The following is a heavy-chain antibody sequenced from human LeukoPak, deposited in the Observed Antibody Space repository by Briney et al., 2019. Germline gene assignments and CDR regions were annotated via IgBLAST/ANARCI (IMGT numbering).Heavy chain of an antibody. D-gene: IGHD6-19*01. CDR2: IIPIFGTA. CDR3: AREQDPYSSGWDSYYYYGMDV. CDR1: GGTFSSYA. Sequence: SVKVSCKASGGTFSSYAISWVRQAPGQGLEWMGGIIPIFGTANYAQKFQGRVTITADESTSTAYMELSSLRSDDTAVYYCAREQDPYSSGWDSYYYYGMDVWGQGTTVTVSS. V-gene: IGHV1-69*13. J-gene: IGHJ6*02.